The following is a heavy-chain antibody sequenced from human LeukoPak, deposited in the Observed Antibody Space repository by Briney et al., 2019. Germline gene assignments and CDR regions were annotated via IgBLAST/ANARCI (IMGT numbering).Heavy chain of an antibody. CDR2: IYGSGGT. V-gene: IGHV4-59*01. D-gene: IGHD6-13*01. J-gene: IGHJ4*02. CDR3: ARSLAAAGDS. Sequence: KTSETLSLTCTVSGGSISGYYWSWIRQPPGKGLEWIGYIYGSGGTDYNPSLKSRVTMSVDTSKNQFSLKLNSVTAADTVVYYCARSLAAAGDSWGQGTLVTVSS. CDR1: GGSISGYY.